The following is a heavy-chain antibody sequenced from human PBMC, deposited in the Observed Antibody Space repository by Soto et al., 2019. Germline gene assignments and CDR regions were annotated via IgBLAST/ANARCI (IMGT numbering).Heavy chain of an antibody. V-gene: IGHV1-69*13. CDR2: IIPIFGTA. J-gene: IGHJ6*02. D-gene: IGHD3-22*01. CDR1: GGTFSNYA. Sequence: SVKVSCNSSGGTFSNYAISWVRQAPGQGLEWMGGIIPIFGTANYAQKFQGRVTITADESTSTAYMELSSLRSEDTAVYYCARANVGLDSSGYPRMDVWRQWTTVTVCS. CDR3: ARANVGLDSSGYPRMDV.